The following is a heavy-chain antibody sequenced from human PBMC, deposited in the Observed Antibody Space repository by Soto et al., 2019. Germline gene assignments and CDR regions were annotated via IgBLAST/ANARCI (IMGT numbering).Heavy chain of an antibody. CDR2: IYYSGST. D-gene: IGHD2-15*01. V-gene: IGHV4-39*07. CDR3: ARVGGVAARTFDY. Sequence: SETLSLTCTVSGGSISSSSYYWGWIRQPPGKGLEWIGSIYYSGSTYYNPSLKSRVTISVDTSKNQVSLRLTSVTAADTAVYYCARVGGVAARTFDYWGQGTVVTVSS. J-gene: IGHJ4*02. CDR1: GGSISSSSYY.